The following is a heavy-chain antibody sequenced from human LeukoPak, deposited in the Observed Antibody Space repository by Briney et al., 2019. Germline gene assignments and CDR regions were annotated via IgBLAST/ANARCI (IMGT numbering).Heavy chain of an antibody. CDR1: GGSISTYY. D-gene: IGHD2-15*01. J-gene: IGHJ4*02. CDR2: IYPTGST. Sequence: SETLSLTCTVSGGSISTYYWSWIRQPPGMPLEWVGYIYPTGSTDYNPSLKSRVTISVDTSKNQSSLSLTSVTAADTAIYYCARHYCTGASCPDYFDYWGQGTLVAVSS. CDR3: ARHYCTGASCPDYFDY. V-gene: IGHV4-4*09.